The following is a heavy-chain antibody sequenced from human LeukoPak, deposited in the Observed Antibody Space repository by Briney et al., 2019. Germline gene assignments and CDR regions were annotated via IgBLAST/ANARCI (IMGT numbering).Heavy chain of an antibody. D-gene: IGHD6-13*01. V-gene: IGHV4-59*01. J-gene: IGHJ3*02. Sequence: KPSETLSLTCTVSGGSISSYYWSWIRQPPGKGLEWIGYIYYSGSTNYNPSLKSRVTISVDTSKNQFSLKLSSVTAADTAVYYCARVPSPSRFQWEQQLWPFDIWGQGTMVTVSS. CDR3: ARVPSPSRFQWEQQLWPFDI. CDR1: GGSISSYY. CDR2: IYYSGST.